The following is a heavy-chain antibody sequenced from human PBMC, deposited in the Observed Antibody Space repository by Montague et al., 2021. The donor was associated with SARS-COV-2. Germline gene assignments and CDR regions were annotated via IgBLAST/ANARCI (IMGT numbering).Heavy chain of an antibody. V-gene: IGHV4-59*08. CDR3: TRLARGSGTWGYFDY. CDR2: MHDSGTA. CDR1: DGSIRSYY. J-gene: IGHJ4*02. Sequence: SETLSLTCTVSDGSIRSYYWNWMRQTPGKGLEWIGYMHDSGTANYNPSLRSRVTLMGDASRNQFSLELSSVTAADTAMYYCTRLARGSGTWGYFDYWAQGTLVTVSS. D-gene: IGHD3-10*01.